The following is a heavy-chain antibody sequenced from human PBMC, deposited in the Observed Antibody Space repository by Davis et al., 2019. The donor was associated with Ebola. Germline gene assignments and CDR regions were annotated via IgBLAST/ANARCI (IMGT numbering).Heavy chain of an antibody. CDR2: ISYSGTT. D-gene: IGHD6-19*01. CDR1: GGSFSSSTYY. CDR3: ARHGLQWLAQHWFDP. Sequence: SETLSLTCTVSGGSFSSSTYYWGWIRQPPGRGLEWIGSISYSGTTHYNPSLKSRVTISVDTSKNQFSLKLSSVTAADTAVYYCARHGLQWLAQHWFDPWGQGTLVTVSS. V-gene: IGHV4-39*01. J-gene: IGHJ5*02.